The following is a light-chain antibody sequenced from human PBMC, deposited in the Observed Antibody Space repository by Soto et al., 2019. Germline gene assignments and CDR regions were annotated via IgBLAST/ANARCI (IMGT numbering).Light chain of an antibody. J-gene: IGKJ1*01. V-gene: IGKV3-15*01. CDR1: ESVTSS. CDR3: QQYNIWPLWT. Sequence: EIVMTQSPATLSVSPGDRATLSCRASESVTSSLAWYQQKPGQPPRLLIYAASTRATDVPARFSGGGSETEFTLTSSSLKSEDFAVYFCQQYNIWPLWTFGQGTKVEIK. CDR2: AAS.